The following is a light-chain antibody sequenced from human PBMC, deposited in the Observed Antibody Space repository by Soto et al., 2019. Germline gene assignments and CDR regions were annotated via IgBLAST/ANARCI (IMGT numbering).Light chain of an antibody. CDR2: DVS. CDR1: QAIRGA. J-gene: IGKJ5*01. V-gene: IGKV1-13*02. CDR3: QQFLSYPIT. Sequence: AIQETQSPSSLSASVGDRVTITCRASQAIRGALAWYQQKPGKPPKLLIYDVSSLESGVPSRFRGSGSGTEFTLTISSLQPEDFGTYYCQQFLSYPITFGHGTRLEIK.